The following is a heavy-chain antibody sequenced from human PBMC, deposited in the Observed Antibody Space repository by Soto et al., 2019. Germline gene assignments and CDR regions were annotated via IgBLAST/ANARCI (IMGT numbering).Heavy chain of an antibody. J-gene: IGHJ4*02. D-gene: IGHD2-21*02. CDR3: AREPRQGDRIYYFDY. CDR1: GGSISSYS. V-gene: IGHV4-59*01. Sequence: PSETLSLTCTVSGGSISSYSWSWIRQPPGKGLEWIGFFYYSGNTNYNPSLKSRVTISVDTSENQFSLKLNSVTAADTAVYYCAREPRQGDRIYYFDYWGQGTLVTVSS. CDR2: FYYSGNT.